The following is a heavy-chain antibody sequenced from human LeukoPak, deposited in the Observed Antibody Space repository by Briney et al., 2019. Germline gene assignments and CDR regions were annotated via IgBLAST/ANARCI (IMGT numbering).Heavy chain of an antibody. J-gene: IGHJ4*02. Sequence: GESLKISRTGSGYSFTTYWIGWARQMPGKGLEWMGIIYPGDSDTRYSPSFQGQVTISADKSINTAYLQWSSLRASDTAMYYCARRSGGLAYWGQGTLVTVSS. CDR3: ARRSGGLAY. D-gene: IGHD1-26*01. CDR1: GYSFTTYW. CDR2: IYPGDSDT. V-gene: IGHV5-51*01.